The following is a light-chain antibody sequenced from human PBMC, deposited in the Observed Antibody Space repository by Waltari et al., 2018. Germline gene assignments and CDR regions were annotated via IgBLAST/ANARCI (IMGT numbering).Light chain of an antibody. CDR3: QHYVSYSVA. CDR2: KAS. Sequence: DIQMTQSPSTLSAFVGDRVTITCRASQSVDTGLAWYQQKPGKAPKLLISKASNLRSGVPSRFSGSGFGTEFTLTISSLQPDDVATYYCQHYVSYSVAFGGGTKVELK. V-gene: IGKV1-5*03. J-gene: IGKJ4*01. CDR1: QSVDTG.